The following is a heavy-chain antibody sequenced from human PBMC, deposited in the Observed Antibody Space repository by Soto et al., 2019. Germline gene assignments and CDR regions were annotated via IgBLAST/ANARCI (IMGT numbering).Heavy chain of an antibody. CDR3: TRRWYYPGYYSGMDV. D-gene: IGHD2-8*01. Sequence: EVQLVESGGGLVQPGGSLRLSCAASVFTLTSFWMHWVRQAPGKGLVWVSRINSDGSSTTYADDVKGRFTISRDNAENTLYLEMNSLRAEDTSVYYCTRRWYYPGYYSGMDVWGQGTTVTVSS. CDR2: INSDGSST. V-gene: IGHV3-74*01. J-gene: IGHJ6*02. CDR1: VFTLTSFW.